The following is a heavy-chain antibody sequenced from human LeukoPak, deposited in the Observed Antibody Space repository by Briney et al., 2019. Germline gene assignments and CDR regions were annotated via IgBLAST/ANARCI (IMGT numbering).Heavy chain of an antibody. Sequence: GGSLRLSCAASGFTFSSYGMSWVRQAPGKGLEWVSAISGSGGSTYYADSVKGRFTISRDNSKNTLYLQMNSLRAEDTAVYYCAKASYSSGWYTSLGWFDPWGQGTLVTVSS. D-gene: IGHD6-19*01. V-gene: IGHV3-23*01. J-gene: IGHJ5*02. CDR3: AKASYSSGWYTSLGWFDP. CDR2: ISGSGGST. CDR1: GFTFSSYG.